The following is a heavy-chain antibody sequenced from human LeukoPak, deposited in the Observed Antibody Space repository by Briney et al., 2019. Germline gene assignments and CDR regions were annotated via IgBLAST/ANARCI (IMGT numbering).Heavy chain of an antibody. V-gene: IGHV3-48*01. D-gene: IGHD5/OR15-5a*01. CDR3: ARASSLSLFDY. Sequence: PGGSLRLSCAASGFTFSSYSMNWVRQAPGKGLEWVSYISSSSSTIYYADSVKGRFTISRDNAKNSLYLQMNSLRAEDTAVYYCARASSLSLFDYWGQGTLVTVSS. CDR2: ISSSSSTI. J-gene: IGHJ4*02. CDR1: GFTFSSYS.